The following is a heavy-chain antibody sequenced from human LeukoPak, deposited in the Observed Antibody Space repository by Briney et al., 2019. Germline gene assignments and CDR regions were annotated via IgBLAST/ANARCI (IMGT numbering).Heavy chain of an antibody. CDR2: IYYSGST. J-gene: IGHJ6*03. Sequence: SETLSLTCTVSGGSISSYYWSWIRQPPGKGLEWIGYIYYSGSTNYNPSLKSRVTISVDTSKNQFSLKLSSVTAADTAVYYCARARHPRWFGELVEQADYYYYMDVWGKGTTVTVSS. D-gene: IGHD3-10*01. V-gene: IGHV4-59*01. CDR1: GGSISSYY. CDR3: ARARHPRWFGELVEQADYYYYMDV.